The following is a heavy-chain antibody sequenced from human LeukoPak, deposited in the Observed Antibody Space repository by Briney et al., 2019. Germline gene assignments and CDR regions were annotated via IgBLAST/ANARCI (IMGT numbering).Heavy chain of an antibody. CDR1: GFSFNTYT. D-gene: IGHD6-13*01. Sequence: GSLRLSCAASGFSFNTYTMYWVRQAPGKGLEYVSAISSNGGSTYYANFVRDRFTISRDNSKNTLYLQMNSLRAEDTAVYYCAKAERLAAAWSPSEFDYWGQGTLVTVSS. J-gene: IGHJ4*02. CDR2: ISSNGGST. CDR3: AKAERLAAAWSPSEFDY. V-gene: IGHV3-64*01.